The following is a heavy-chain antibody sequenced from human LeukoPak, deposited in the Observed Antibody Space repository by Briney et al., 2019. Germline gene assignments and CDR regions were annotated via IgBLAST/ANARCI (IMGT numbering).Heavy chain of an antibody. V-gene: IGHV4-4*07. CDR3: ASRYSSSSGLVFDY. CDR1: GGSISSYY. J-gene: IGHJ4*02. Sequence: PSETLSLTCTVSGGSISSYYWSWIRQPAGKGLEWIGRIYTSGSTNYNPSLKSRVTMSVDTSKNQFSLKLSSVTAADTAVYYCASRYSSSSGLVFDYWGQGTLVTVSS. D-gene: IGHD6-6*01. CDR2: IYTSGST.